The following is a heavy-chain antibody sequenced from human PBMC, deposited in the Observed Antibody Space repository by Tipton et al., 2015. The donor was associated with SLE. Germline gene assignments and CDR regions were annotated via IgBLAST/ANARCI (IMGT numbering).Heavy chain of an antibody. CDR1: GGSFSGYY. CDR3: ARGGAYYYYGMDV. Sequence: TLSLTCAVYGGSFSGYYWSWIRQPPGKGLEWIGSIYHSGSTYYNPSLTSRVTISVDTSKNQFSLKLSSVTAADTAVYYCARGGAYYYYGMDVWGQGTTVTVSS. J-gene: IGHJ6*02. V-gene: IGHV4-34*01. D-gene: IGHD3-16*01. CDR2: IYHSGST.